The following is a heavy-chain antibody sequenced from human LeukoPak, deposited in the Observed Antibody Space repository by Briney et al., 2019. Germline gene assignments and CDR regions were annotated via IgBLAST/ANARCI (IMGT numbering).Heavy chain of an antibody. Sequence: GRSLRLSCAASGFTFSSYAMHWVRQAPGKGLEWVAVISYDGSNKYYADSVEGRFTISRDNSKNTLYLQMNSLRAEDTAVYYCARDRDCSSTSCYTGNWFDPWGQGTLVTVSS. V-gene: IGHV3-30-3*01. CDR1: GFTFSSYA. J-gene: IGHJ5*02. D-gene: IGHD2-2*02. CDR2: ISYDGSNK. CDR3: ARDRDCSSTSCYTGNWFDP.